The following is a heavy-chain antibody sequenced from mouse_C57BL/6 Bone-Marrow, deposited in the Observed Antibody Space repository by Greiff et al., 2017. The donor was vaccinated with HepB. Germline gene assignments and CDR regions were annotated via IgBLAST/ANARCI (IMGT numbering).Heavy chain of an antibody. V-gene: IGHV1-81*01. CDR3: ARYSTTVVAHWYFDV. Sequence: VKLMESGAELARPGASVKLSCKASGYTFTSYGISWVKQRTGQGLEWIGEIYPRSGNTYYNEKFKGKATLTADKSSSTAYMELRSLTSEDSAVYVCARYSTTVVAHWYFDVWGTGTTVTVSS. CDR2: IYPRSGNT. CDR1: GYTFTSYG. J-gene: IGHJ1*03. D-gene: IGHD1-1*01.